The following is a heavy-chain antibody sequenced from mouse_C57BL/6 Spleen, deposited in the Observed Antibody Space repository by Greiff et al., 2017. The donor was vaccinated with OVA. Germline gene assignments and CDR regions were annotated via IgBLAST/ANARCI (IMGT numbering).Heavy chain of an antibody. V-gene: IGHV1-9*01. Sequence: VKLQESGAELMKPGASVKLSCKATGYTFTGYWIEWVKQRPGHGLEWIGEILPGSGSTNYNEKFKGKATFTADTATNTAYMQLSSLTTEDSAIYCCASLAEYYGSSYVAYWGQGTTLTVSS. D-gene: IGHD1-1*01. CDR1: GYTFTGYW. J-gene: IGHJ2*01. CDR2: ILPGSGST. CDR3: ASLAEYYGSSYVAY.